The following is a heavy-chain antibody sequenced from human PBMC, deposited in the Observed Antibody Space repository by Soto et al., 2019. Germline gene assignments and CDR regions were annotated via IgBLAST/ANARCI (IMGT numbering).Heavy chain of an antibody. J-gene: IGHJ4*02. CDR3: ARGPRITMIVELYYFDY. V-gene: IGHV4-30-4*01. CDR1: GGSISSGDYY. Sequence: SETLSLTCTVSGGSISSGDYYWSWIRQPPGKGLEWIGYIYYSGSTYYNPSLKSRVTISVDTSKNQFSLKLSSVTAADTAVYYCARGPRITMIVELYYFDYWGQGTLVTVSS. D-gene: IGHD3-22*01. CDR2: IYYSGST.